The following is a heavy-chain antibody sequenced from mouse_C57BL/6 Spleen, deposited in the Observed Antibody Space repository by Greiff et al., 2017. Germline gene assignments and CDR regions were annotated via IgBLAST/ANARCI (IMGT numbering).Heavy chain of an antibody. Sequence: QVQLQQPGAELVMPGASVKLSCKASGYTFTSYWMHWVKQRPGQGLEWIGEIDPSDSYTNYNQKFKGKSTVTVDKSSSTAYMQLSSLTSEDSAVYYCARVIANWYFEVWGTGTTVTVSS. D-gene: IGHD6-1*01. CDR1: GYTFTSYW. CDR2: IDPSDSYT. CDR3: ARVIANWYFEV. J-gene: IGHJ1*03. V-gene: IGHV1-69*01.